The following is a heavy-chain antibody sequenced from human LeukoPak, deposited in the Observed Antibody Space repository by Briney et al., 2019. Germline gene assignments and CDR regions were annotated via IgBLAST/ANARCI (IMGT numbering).Heavy chain of an antibody. V-gene: IGHV3-7*01. J-gene: IGHJ4*02. Sequence: GGSLRLSCAASGFIFSSYAMNWVRQAPGKGLEWVASIKHDGSEKYYVDSVRGRFTISRDNTKNLLYLQMSSLRAEDTAVYYCATDRGWRTSGYYLYYFEYWGQGTLVTFSS. CDR1: GFIFSSYA. CDR3: ATDRGWRTSGYYLYYFEY. CDR2: IKHDGSEK. D-gene: IGHD3-3*01.